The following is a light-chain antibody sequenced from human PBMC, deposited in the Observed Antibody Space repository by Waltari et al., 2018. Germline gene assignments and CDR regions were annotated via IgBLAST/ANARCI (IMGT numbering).Light chain of an antibody. V-gene: IGLV4-69*01. CDR2: VNSDGSH. CDR1: SWHSSNV. Sequence: QLVLTQSPSASASLGASVKLTCTLSSWHSSNVIAWHQQQPEKGPRYLMKVNSDGSHSKGDERPEHVSGSRSGAERYLTICSLKAEDEADYDCQTGGHGTWVFGGGTKLTVL. CDR3: QTGGHGTWV. J-gene: IGLJ3*02.